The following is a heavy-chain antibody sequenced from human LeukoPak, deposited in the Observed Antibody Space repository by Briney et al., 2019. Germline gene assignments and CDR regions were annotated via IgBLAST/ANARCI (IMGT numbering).Heavy chain of an antibody. V-gene: IGHV3-21*01. D-gene: IGHD1-20*01. CDR1: GFTFSSYS. CDR3: ARDTGVFGYNWNPRLGYYFDY. CDR2: ISSSSSYI. J-gene: IGHJ4*02. Sequence: PGGSLRLSCAASGFTFSSYSMNWVRQAPGKGLEWVSFISSSSSYIYYADSMKGRFTISRDNAKNSLYLQMNSLRAEDTAVYYCARDTGVFGYNWNPRLGYYFDYWGQGTLVTVSS.